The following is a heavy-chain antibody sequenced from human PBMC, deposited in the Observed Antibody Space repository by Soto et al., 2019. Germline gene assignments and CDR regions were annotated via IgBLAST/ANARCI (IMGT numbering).Heavy chain of an antibody. V-gene: IGHV1-46*01. Sequence: ASVKVSCKASGYTFTRYYIHWVRQAPGQGLEWMGIINPRGGSTTYAQKFQGRVTLTSDTSTSTAYMELSRLRSEDTAVYFSASDSIVARSYFDYWGQGTPVTVSS. CDR2: INPRGGST. J-gene: IGHJ4*02. CDR3: ASDSIVARSYFDY. CDR1: GYTFTRYY. D-gene: IGHD6-6*01.